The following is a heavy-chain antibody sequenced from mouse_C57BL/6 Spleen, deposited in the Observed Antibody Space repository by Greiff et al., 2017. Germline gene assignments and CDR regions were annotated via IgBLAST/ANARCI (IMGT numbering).Heavy chain of an antibody. Sequence: EVKLMESGGGLVQPGGSLSLSCAASGFTFTAYYMSWVRQPPGKALEWLGFIRNKANGYTTEYSASVKGRFTISRDNSQSILYLQMNALRAEDSATYYCARSTNFDYWGQGTTRTVSS. V-gene: IGHV7-3*01. D-gene: IGHD5-1*01. CDR3: ARSTNFDY. J-gene: IGHJ2*01. CDR1: GFTFTAYY. CDR2: IRNKANGYTT.